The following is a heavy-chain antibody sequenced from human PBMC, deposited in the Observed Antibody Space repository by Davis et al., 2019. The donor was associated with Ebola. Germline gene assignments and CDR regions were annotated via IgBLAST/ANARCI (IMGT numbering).Heavy chain of an antibody. D-gene: IGHD1-1*01. CDR2: INTDGSTT. CDR3: VGWNDI. Sequence: HTGGSLRLSCAASGFTFSSYWMHWVRQAPGKGLVWVSRINTDGSTTNYADSVKGRFTISRDNAKNTLSLQMNSLRVEDTAVYYCVGWNDIWGQGTLVTVSS. J-gene: IGHJ4*02. V-gene: IGHV3-74*01. CDR1: GFTFSSYW.